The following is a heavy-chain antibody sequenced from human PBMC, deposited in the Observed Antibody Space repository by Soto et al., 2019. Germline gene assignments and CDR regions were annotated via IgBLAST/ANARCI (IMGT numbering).Heavy chain of an antibody. J-gene: IGHJ3*02. CDR1: GFNFNIAW. CDR3: TRVLALPPNDAFDI. Sequence: EGLLVESGGGLVEPGGSLRLSCAASGFNFNIAWMNWVRQAPGKGLEWLGRIKSKGGGETTDYAAFVKGRFTISRDDSKKTLYLQMSSLESEDTAVYYCTRVLALPPNDAFDIWGQGTMVTVSS. D-gene: IGHD3-3*02. V-gene: IGHV3-15*01. CDR2: IKSKGGGETT.